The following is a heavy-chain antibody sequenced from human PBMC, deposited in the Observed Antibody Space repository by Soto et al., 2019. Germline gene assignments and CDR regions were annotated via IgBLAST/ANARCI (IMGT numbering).Heavy chain of an antibody. CDR1: GGSISSYY. CDR2: IYYSGST. Sequence: QVQLQESGPGLVKPSETLSLTCTVSGGSISSYYLSWIRQPPGKGLELIGYIYYSGSTNYNPSLTSRVTISVDTSKNQFSLKLSSVTAADTAVYYCARFNWYFDLWGRGTLVTVSS. J-gene: IGHJ2*01. CDR3: ARFNWYFDL. V-gene: IGHV4-59*08.